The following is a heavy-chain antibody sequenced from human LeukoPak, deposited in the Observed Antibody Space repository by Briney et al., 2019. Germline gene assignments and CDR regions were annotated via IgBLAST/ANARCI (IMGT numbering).Heavy chain of an antibody. CDR1: GFTFSDYY. V-gene: IGHV3-11*01. Sequence: GGSLRLSCAASGFTFSDYYMSWIRQAPGKGLEWVSYISSSGSTIYYADSVKGRFTISRDNAKDSLYLQMSSLRAEDTAVYYCARDSHYYDSSGYYYDAFDIWGQGTMVTVSS. CDR2: ISSSGSTI. D-gene: IGHD3-22*01. CDR3: ARDSHYYDSSGYYYDAFDI. J-gene: IGHJ3*02.